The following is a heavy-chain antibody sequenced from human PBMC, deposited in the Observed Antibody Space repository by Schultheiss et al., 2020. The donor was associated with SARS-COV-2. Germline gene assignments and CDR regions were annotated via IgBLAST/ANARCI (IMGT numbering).Heavy chain of an antibody. CDR1: GFIFDDYG. J-gene: IGHJ4*02. Sequence: GGSLRLSCAASGFIFDDYGMTWVRQAPGKGLEWVSGIHWSGGSTGYADSVKGRFTISRANAKNSLYLQMNTLRAEDTALYYCAKFRDLPAARREFDYWGQGTLVTVSS. V-gene: IGHV3-20*04. CDR3: AKFRDLPAARREFDY. CDR2: IHWSGGST. D-gene: IGHD2-2*01.